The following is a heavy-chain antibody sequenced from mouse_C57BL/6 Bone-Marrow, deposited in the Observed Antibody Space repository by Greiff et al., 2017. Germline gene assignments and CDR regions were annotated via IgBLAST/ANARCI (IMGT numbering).Heavy chain of an antibody. CDR2: SRNKANDYTT. V-gene: IGHV7-1*01. CDR3: ARDALYYGSSYWYFDV. D-gene: IGHD1-1*01. Sequence: EVKLVESGGGLVQSGRSLRLSCATSGFTFSDFYMEWVRQAPGKGLEWIAASRNKANDYTTEYSASVKGRFIVSRDTSQSILYLQMNALRAEDTAIYYCARDALYYGSSYWYFDVWGTGTTVTVSA. CDR1: GFTFSDFY. J-gene: IGHJ1*03.